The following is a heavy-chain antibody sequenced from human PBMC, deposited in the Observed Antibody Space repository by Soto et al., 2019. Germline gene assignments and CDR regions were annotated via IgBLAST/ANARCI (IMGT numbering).Heavy chain of an antibody. D-gene: IGHD2-15*01. CDR2: INPNRGGT. V-gene: IGHV1-2*02. Sequence: ASVKVSCKASGYTFTGYSMHWVRQAPGQGLEWMGWINPNRGGTNYAQKFQGRVTMTRDTSISTAYMELSRLRSDDTAVYYCATGLGYCSGGSCEEDYWGQGTLVTVSS. J-gene: IGHJ4*02. CDR1: GYTFTGYS. CDR3: ATGLGYCSGGSCEEDY.